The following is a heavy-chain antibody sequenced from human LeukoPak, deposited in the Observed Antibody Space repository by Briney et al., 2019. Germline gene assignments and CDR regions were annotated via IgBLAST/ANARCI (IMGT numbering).Heavy chain of an antibody. CDR1: GGSISSSSYY. D-gene: IGHD2-15*01. CDR3: ARVRPYCSGGSCYVYWFDP. J-gene: IGHJ5*02. V-gene: IGHV4-39*07. CDR2: IYYSGST. Sequence: SETLSLTCTVSGGSISSSSYYWGWIRQPPGKGLEWIGSIYYSGSTYYNPSLKSRVTISVDTSKNQFSLKLSSVTAADTAVYYCARVRPYCSGGSCYVYWFDPWGQGTLVTVSS.